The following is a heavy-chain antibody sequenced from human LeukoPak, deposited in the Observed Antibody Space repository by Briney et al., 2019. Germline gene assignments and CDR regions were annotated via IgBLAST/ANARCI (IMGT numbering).Heavy chain of an antibody. CDR1: GGSISSGAYY. Sequence: SQTLSLTCAVSGGSISSGAYYWNWIRQHPGKGLEWIGYIYYSGSTYYNPSLKSRVTMSVDTSKNQFSLKLSSVTAADTAVYYCAREVIDDWFDPWGQGTLVTVSS. V-gene: IGHV4-31*11. J-gene: IGHJ5*02. D-gene: IGHD2/OR15-2a*01. CDR2: IYYSGST. CDR3: AREVIDDWFDP.